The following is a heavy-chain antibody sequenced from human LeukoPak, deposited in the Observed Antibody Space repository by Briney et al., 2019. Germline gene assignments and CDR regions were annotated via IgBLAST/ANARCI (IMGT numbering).Heavy chain of an antibody. Sequence: SETLSLTCSVSGGSVNKWYWSWIRQPPGKGLEWIGSIYYSGSTYYNPSLKSRVTVSVDTSKNQFSLKLSSVTAADTAVYYCARRDYMDVWGKGTTVTVSS. CDR1: GGSVNKWY. CDR3: ARRDYMDV. J-gene: IGHJ6*03. CDR2: IYYSGST. V-gene: IGHV4-59*05.